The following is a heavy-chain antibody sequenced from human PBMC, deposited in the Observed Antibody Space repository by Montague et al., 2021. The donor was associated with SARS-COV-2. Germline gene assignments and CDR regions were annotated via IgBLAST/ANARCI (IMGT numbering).Heavy chain of an antibody. Sequence: SETLSLTCAVSGVSITSTNWWSLVRQPPGKGLEWIGEISYGGIATYNPSLKSRATISMDRSRNLFSLRLSTVTAADTALYYCARQNHGRGWYEISFDYWGQGTLVTVSS. D-gene: IGHD6-19*01. J-gene: IGHJ4*02. CDR3: ARQNHGRGWYEISFDY. CDR2: ISYGGIA. CDR1: GVSITSTNW. V-gene: IGHV4-4*02.